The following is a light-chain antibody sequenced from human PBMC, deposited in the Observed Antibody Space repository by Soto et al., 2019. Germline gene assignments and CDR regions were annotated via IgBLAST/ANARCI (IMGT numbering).Light chain of an antibody. CDR1: QNINNY. CDR2: DAS. Sequence: DIQMTQSPSSLSASVGDRVTITCRSSQNINNYLNWYQQRPGKAPKVIIYDASSLQSGVPSRFSGSGSGTVFPLPIGILHPEVSAIYYCQQGLGAPRGPLGQGTK. CDR3: QQGLGAPRGP. J-gene: IGKJ1*01. V-gene: IGKV1-39*01.